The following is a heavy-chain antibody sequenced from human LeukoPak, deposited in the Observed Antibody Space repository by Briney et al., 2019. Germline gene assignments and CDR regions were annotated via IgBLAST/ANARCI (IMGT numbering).Heavy chain of an antibody. D-gene: IGHD5-18*01. V-gene: IGHV4-59*01. CDR1: GGSISSYY. Sequence: KPSETLSLTCTVSGGSISSYYWSWIRQPPGKGLEWIGYIYYSGSTNYNPSLKSRVTISVDTSKNQFSLKLSSVTAADTAVYYYARDMVTRWDYYYYMDVWGKGTTVTVSS. CDR2: IYYSGST. J-gene: IGHJ6*03. CDR3: ARDMVTRWDYYYYMDV.